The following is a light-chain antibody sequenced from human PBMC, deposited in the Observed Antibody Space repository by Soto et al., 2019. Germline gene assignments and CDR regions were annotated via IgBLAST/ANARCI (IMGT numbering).Light chain of an antibody. V-gene: IGKV1-39*01. CDR2: AAS. J-gene: IGKJ4*01. CDR1: QSNSSY. Sequence: DIQMTQSPSSLSASVGDRVNITCRAIQSNSSYSNWYQQKPGKAPTLMIYAASSLQSGVPSRFSGRGSGKDVTLTISMLQAEYFATYYCQHSYSTPPTFGGGTRVEIK. CDR3: QHSYSTPPT.